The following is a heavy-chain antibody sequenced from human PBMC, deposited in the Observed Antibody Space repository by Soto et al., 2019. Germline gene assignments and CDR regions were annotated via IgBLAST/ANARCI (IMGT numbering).Heavy chain of an antibody. V-gene: IGHV1-69*02. D-gene: IGHD3-10*01. CDR2: IIPILGIA. CDR1: GGTFSSYT. Sequence: ASVKVSCKASGGTFSSYTISWVRQAPGQGLEWMGRIIPILGIANYAQKFQGRVTITADKSTGTAYMELSSLRSEDTAVYYCARGLTLGELSEKEYYYYYYMDVWGKGTTVTVSS. CDR3: ARGLTLGELSEKEYYYYYYMDV. J-gene: IGHJ6*03.